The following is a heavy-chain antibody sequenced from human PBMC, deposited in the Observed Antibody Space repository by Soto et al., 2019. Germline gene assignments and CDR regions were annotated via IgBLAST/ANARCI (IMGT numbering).Heavy chain of an antibody. V-gene: IGHV4-34*01. CDR3: ARDKITGLFDY. Sequence: QVQLQQWGAGLLKPSETLSLTCAVYGGSFSGYYWTWIRQPPGTGLEWIGEINHSGSTNYNPSIKSRVALSVDTSKNQFSLKLTSVTAADTAVYYCARDKITGLFDYWGQGTLVTVSS. J-gene: IGHJ4*02. CDR2: INHSGST. CDR1: GGSFSGYY. D-gene: IGHD2-8*02.